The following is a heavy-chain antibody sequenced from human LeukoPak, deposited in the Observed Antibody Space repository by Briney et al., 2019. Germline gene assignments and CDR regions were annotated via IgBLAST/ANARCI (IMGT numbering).Heavy chain of an antibody. D-gene: IGHD6-19*01. CDR1: GGSISSYY. CDR2: ISYSGST. Sequence: SETLSLTCTVSGGSISSYYWSWIRQPPGKGLEWIGYISYSGSTNYNPSLKRRVTISVDTSKNQFSLKLTSVTAADTAVYYCVRHRRVAVAGFDYWGQGTLVTVSS. CDR3: VRHRRVAVAGFDY. V-gene: IGHV4-59*08. J-gene: IGHJ4*02.